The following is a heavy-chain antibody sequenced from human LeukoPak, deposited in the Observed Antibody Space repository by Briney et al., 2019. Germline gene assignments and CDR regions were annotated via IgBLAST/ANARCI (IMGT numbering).Heavy chain of an antibody. CDR2: IYTSGST. D-gene: IGHD6-19*01. V-gene: IGHV4-61*02. CDR3: ARASGYSSGWSMDV. CDR1: GGSISSGSYY. Sequence: SETLSLTCTVSGGSISSGSYYWSWIPQPAGTGLEWIGRIYTSGSTNYNPSLKSRVTISVDTSKNQFSLKLSSVTAADTAVYYCARASGYSSGWSMDVWGKGTTVTISS. J-gene: IGHJ6*03.